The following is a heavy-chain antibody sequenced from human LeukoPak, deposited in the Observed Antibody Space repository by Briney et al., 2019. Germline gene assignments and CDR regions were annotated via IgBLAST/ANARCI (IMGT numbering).Heavy chain of an antibody. J-gene: IGHJ4*02. CDR1: GFTVTTNY. Sequence: GESLRLSCAASGFTVTTNYMSWVRQAPGKGLEWVSALYSGGTTYYADSVKGRVTISGDTSKNTLFLQMNSLRAEDTAVYYCARQQSAVSTFDYWGQGTLVTVSS. CDR2: LYSGGTT. V-gene: IGHV3-66*04. CDR3: ARQQSAVSTFDY. D-gene: IGHD4-17*01.